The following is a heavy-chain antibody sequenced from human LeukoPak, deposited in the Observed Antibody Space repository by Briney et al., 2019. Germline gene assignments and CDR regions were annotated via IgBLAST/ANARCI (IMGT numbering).Heavy chain of an antibody. D-gene: IGHD2/OR15-2a*01. Sequence: GGSLRLSCAASGFTFDDYGMSWVRQAPGKGLVWVARIKSDGSSTGYADSVKGRFTISRDNAKNTLYLQMNSLRVEDTAVYYCERDFYGARGDYWGQGTPVTVSS. CDR2: IKSDGSST. CDR1: GFTFDDYG. V-gene: IGHV3-74*01. CDR3: ERDFYGARGDY. J-gene: IGHJ4*02.